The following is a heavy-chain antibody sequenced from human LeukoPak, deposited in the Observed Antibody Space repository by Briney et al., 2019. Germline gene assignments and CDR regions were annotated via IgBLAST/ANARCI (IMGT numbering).Heavy chain of an antibody. CDR1: GYTFTSYG. CDR2: MNPNSGNT. V-gene: IGHV1-8*03. D-gene: IGHD3-9*01. Sequence: ASVKVSCKASGYTFTSYGINWVRQATGQGLEWMGWMNPNSGNTGYAQKFQGRVTITRNTSISTAYMELSSLRSEDTAVYYCARGNYDILTGLLNFDYWGQGTLVTVSS. CDR3: ARGNYDILTGLLNFDY. J-gene: IGHJ4*02.